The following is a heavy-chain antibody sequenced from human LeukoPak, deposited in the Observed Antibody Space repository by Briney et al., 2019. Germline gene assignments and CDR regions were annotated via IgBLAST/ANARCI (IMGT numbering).Heavy chain of an antibody. CDR1: GFTFSGSP. V-gene: IGHV3-73*01. CDR2: IRSKANSYAT. Sequence: PGGSLRLSCAASGFTFSGSPMHWVRQAFGKGLEWVGRIRSKANSYATAYAASVKGRFTISRDDSKNTAYLQMNSLITEDTAVYYCARQKGDSSSGLFDPWGQGTLVTVSS. CDR3: ARQKGDSSSGLFDP. D-gene: IGHD6-6*01. J-gene: IGHJ5*02.